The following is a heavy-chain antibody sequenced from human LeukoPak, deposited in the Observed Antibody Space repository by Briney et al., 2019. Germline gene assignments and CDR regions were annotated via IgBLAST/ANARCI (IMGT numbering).Heavy chain of an antibody. D-gene: IGHD6-13*01. V-gene: IGHV1-8*01. Sequence: ASVKVSCKASGDTFIINDINWVRQATGQGLEWMGWMNPNSGNTGYAQKFQGRVTMTRNTSISTAYMELTDLRSEDTAVYYCARVTAAGTWTFDIWGQGSTVTVSP. CDR3: ARVTAAGTWTFDI. CDR1: GDTFIIND. CDR2: MNPNSGNT. J-gene: IGHJ3*02.